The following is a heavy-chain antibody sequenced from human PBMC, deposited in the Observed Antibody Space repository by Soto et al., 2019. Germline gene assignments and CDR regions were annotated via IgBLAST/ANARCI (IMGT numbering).Heavy chain of an antibody. CDR1: GFTFSSYG. CDR2: ISYDGSNK. Sequence: QVQLVESGGGVVQPGRSLRLSCAASGFTFSSYGMHWVRQAPGKGLEWVAVISYDGSNKYYADSVKGRFTISRDNSKNTLYLQMNSLRAEDTAVYYCAKDYDSSGILDYWGQGTLVTVSS. D-gene: IGHD3-22*01. J-gene: IGHJ4*02. V-gene: IGHV3-30*18. CDR3: AKDYDSSGILDY.